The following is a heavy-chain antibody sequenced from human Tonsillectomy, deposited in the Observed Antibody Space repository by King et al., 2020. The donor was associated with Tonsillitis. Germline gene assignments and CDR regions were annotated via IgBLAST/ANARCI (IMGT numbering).Heavy chain of an antibody. Sequence: VQLVESGAEVKKPGASVKVSCKASGYTFTGYYMHWVRQAPGQGLEWMGWINPNSGGTNYAQKLQGWVTMTRDTSISTAYMELSRLRSDDTAVYYCARTSGYGGAFDIWGQGTMVTVSS. CDR1: GYTFTGYY. CDR2: INPNSGGT. V-gene: IGHV1-2*04. CDR3: ARTSGYGGAFDI. J-gene: IGHJ3*02. D-gene: IGHD3-22*01.